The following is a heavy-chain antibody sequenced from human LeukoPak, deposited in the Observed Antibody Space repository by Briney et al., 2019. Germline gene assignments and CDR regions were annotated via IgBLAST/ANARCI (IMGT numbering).Heavy chain of an antibody. Sequence: PGGSLRLSCAASGFTFSSYGMHWVRQAPGKGLEWVAVISYDGSNKYYADSVKGRFTISRDNSKNTLYLQMNSLRAEDTAVYYCAKDDRGIFRVVKFDYWGQGTLVTVSS. J-gene: IGHJ4*02. CDR3: AKDDRGIFRVVKFDY. CDR2: ISYDGSNK. V-gene: IGHV3-30*18. CDR1: GFTFSSYG. D-gene: IGHD3-3*01.